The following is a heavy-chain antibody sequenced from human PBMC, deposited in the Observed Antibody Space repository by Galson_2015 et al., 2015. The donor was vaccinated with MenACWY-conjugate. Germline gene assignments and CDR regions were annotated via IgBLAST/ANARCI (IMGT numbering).Heavy chain of an antibody. V-gene: IGHV3-23*01. D-gene: IGHD2-8*02. CDR2: ISGSGGST. CDR1: GFIFRSHA. J-gene: IGHJ4*02. CDR3: ALHPWWSLDY. Sequence: SLRLSCAASGFIFRSHAMSWVRQAPGKGLEWVSAISGSGGSTYYSDSVKGRFTISRDNSKNTLYLQLNSLRAEDTAVYYCALHPWWSLDYWGQGTLVTVSS.